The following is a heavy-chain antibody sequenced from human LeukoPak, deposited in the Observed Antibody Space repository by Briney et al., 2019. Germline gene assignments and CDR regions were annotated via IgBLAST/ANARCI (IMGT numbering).Heavy chain of an antibody. CDR1: GGSFSGYY. J-gene: IGHJ4*02. CDR3: ARLINFDYFDY. V-gene: IGHV4-34*01. Sequence: PSETLSLTCAVYGGSFSGYYWSWIRQPPGKGLEWIGEINHSGSTNYNPSLKSRVTISVDTSKNQFSLKLSSVTAADTAVYYCARLINFDYFDYWGQGTLLTVSS. CDR2: INHSGST. D-gene: IGHD1-20*01.